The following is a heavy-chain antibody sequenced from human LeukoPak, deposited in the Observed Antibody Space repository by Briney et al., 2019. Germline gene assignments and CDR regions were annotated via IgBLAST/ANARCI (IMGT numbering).Heavy chain of an antibody. CDR3: ARSYSGSWYGDFDY. CDR2: ISCSGGST. CDR1: GFTFSSYA. D-gene: IGHD6-13*01. J-gene: IGHJ4*02. V-gene: IGHV3-23*01. Sequence: GGSLRLSCAASGFTFSSYAMSWVRQPPGKGLEWVSAISCSGGSTYYADSLKGRFTISRDNSNNTLYLQMNSLRAEDTAVYYCARSYSGSWYGDFDYWGQGTLVTVSS.